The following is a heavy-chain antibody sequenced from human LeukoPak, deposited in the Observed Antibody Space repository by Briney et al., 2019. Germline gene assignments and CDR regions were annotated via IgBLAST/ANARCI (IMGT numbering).Heavy chain of an antibody. CDR3: AKTYYDFWSGQPHYYYGMDV. J-gene: IGHJ6*02. CDR2: ISYDGSNK. D-gene: IGHD3-3*01. V-gene: IGHV3-30*18. Sequence: GGSLRLSCAASGFTFSSYGMHWVRQAPGKGLEWVAVISYDGSNKYYADSVKGRFTISRGNSKNTLYLQMNSLRAEDTAVYYCAKTYYDFWSGQPHYYYGMDVWGQGTTVTVSS. CDR1: GFTFSSYG.